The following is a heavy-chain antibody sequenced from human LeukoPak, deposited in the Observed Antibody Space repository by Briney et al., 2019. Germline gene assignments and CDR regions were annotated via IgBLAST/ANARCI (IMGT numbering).Heavy chain of an antibody. CDR1: GGSSSAYY. Sequence: SETLSLTCAVYGGSSSAYYYFWIRQPPGKGLEWIGEINHSGSTNYNPSLRSRVTISADTSKNQFSLKLRSATVADTAVYYCARQGWGAGYGTTWYLRWFDPWGQGTLVTVSS. CDR3: ARQGWGAGYGTTWYLRWFDP. CDR2: INHSGST. J-gene: IGHJ5*02. V-gene: IGHV4-34*01. D-gene: IGHD6-13*01.